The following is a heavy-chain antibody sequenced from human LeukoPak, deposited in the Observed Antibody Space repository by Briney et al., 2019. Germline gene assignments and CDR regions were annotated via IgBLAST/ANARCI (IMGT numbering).Heavy chain of an antibody. J-gene: IGHJ3*01. V-gene: IGHV3-23*01. D-gene: IGHD6-25*01. Sequence: GGSLRLSCAASGFTFCSYAMSWVRQAPGKGLEWVSAISGSGGSTYYADSVKGRFIISRDNAKDTLYLQMNTLRTEDTAVYYCAREYNSGPKQTDAFDLWGQGAMVTVSS. CDR3: AREYNSGPKQTDAFDL. CDR2: ISGSGGST. CDR1: GFTFCSYA.